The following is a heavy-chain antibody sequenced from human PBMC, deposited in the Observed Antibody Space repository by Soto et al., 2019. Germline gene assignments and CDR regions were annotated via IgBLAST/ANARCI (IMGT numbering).Heavy chain of an antibody. D-gene: IGHD3-22*01. J-gene: IGHJ6*02. Sequence: GSGPTLVNPTQTLTLTCTFSGFSLSTSGMCVSWIRQPPGKALEWLALIDWDDDKYYSTSLKTRLTISKDTSKNQVVLTMTNMDPVDTATYYCARIPYYYDSSARLGYYYYYGMDVWGQGTTVTVSS. CDR2: IDWDDDK. CDR1: GFSLSTSGMC. V-gene: IGHV2-70*01. CDR3: ARIPYYYDSSARLGYYYYYGMDV.